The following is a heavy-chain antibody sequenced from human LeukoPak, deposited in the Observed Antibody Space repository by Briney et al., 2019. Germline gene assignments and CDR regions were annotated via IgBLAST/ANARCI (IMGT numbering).Heavy chain of an antibody. D-gene: IGHD2/OR15-2a*01. Sequence: GGSLRLSCAASGFTVSSNYMSWVRQAPGKGLEWVSVIYSGGNAYYADSVKGRFTISRDNSKNTVYLQMNSLRAEDTAVYYCARDNRLDFDYWGQGTLVTVSS. V-gene: IGHV3-66*01. CDR3: ARDNRLDFDY. CDR1: GFTVSSNY. J-gene: IGHJ4*02. CDR2: IYSGGNA.